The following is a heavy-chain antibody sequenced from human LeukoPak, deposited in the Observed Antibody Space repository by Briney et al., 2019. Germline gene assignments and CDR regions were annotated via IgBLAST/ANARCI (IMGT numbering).Heavy chain of an antibody. CDR2: ISYDGSNK. CDR3: ARDSRSSWLIGGYFDY. CDR1: GFTFSSYA. V-gene: IGHV3-30-3*01. D-gene: IGHD6-13*01. J-gene: IGHJ4*02. Sequence: GGSLRLSCAASGFTFSSYAMHWVRQAPGKGLEWVAVISYDGSNKYYADSVRGRFTISRDNSKNTLYLQMNSLRAEDTAVYYCARDSRSSWLIGGYFDYWGQGTLVTVSS.